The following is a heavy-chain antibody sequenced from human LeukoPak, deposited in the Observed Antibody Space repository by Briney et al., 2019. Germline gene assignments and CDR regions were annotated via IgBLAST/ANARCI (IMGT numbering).Heavy chain of an antibody. Sequence: KTSETLSLTCAVYGGSFSGYYWSWIRQPPGKGLEWIGEINHSGSTNYNPSLKSRVTISVDTSKNQFSLKLSSVTAADTAVYYCARPRYSAARGPLDYWGQGALVTVSS. CDR2: INHSGST. CDR3: ARPRYSAARGPLDY. D-gene: IGHD1-26*01. V-gene: IGHV4-34*01. J-gene: IGHJ4*02. CDR1: GGSFSGYY.